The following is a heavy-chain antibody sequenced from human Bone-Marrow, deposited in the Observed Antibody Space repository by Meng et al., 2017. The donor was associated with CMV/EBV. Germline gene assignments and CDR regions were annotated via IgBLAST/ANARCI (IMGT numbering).Heavy chain of an antibody. J-gene: IGHJ3*02. CDR3: AKGDHRGGDYIDAFDI. V-gene: IGHV3-43*01. D-gene: IGHD4-17*01. CDR1: GFTFDDHT. Sequence: GESLKISCAASGFTFDDHTMHWVRQAPGRGLEWVSLIRWDGGTIYYADSVKGRFTISRDNSKNSLYLQMNSLRIEDTALYYCAKGDHRGGDYIDAFDIWGQGTRVTGSS. CDR2: IRWDGGTI.